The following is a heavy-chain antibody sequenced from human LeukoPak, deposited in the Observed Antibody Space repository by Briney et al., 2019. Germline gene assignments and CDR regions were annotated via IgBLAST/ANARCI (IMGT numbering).Heavy chain of an antibody. V-gene: IGHV4-34*01. CDR2: TNHSGST. CDR3: ARISELMTTVTYFDY. Sequence: SETLSLTCAVYGGAFSGYYWSWIRQPPGKGLEWIGETNHSGSTNYNPPLKSRVTISVDTSKNQFSLKLSSVTAADTAVYYCARISELMTTVTYFDYWGQGTLVTVSS. CDR1: GGAFSGYY. D-gene: IGHD4-17*01. J-gene: IGHJ4*02.